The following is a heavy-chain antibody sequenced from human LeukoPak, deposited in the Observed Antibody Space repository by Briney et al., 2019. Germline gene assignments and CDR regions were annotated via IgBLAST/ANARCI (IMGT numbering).Heavy chain of an antibody. CDR2: IGGSGSDT. CDR1: GFTFSRYA. CDR3: AKDGDFLTGYRPCFDC. Sequence: GGSLRLSCAASGFTFSRYAMSWVRQAPGKGLEWVSAIGGSGSDTYYTDSAKGRFTISRDNSKNTLYLQMNSLRAEDTAVYYCAKDGDFLTGYRPCFDCWGQGTLVTVSS. J-gene: IGHJ4*02. D-gene: IGHD3-9*01. V-gene: IGHV3-23*01.